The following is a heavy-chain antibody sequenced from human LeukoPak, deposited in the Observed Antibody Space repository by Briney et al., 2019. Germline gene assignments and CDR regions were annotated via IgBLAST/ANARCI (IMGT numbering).Heavy chain of an antibody. Sequence: SETLSLTCAVSGGSISSSNWWSWVRPPPGKGLEWIGEIYHSGSTNYNPSLKSRVTISVDKSKNQFSLKLSSVTAADTAVYYCARGPPDCSSTSCYAFDAFDIWGQGTMVTVSS. CDR2: IYHSGST. D-gene: IGHD2-2*01. J-gene: IGHJ3*02. CDR3: ARGPPDCSSTSCYAFDAFDI. V-gene: IGHV4-4*02. CDR1: GGSISSSNW.